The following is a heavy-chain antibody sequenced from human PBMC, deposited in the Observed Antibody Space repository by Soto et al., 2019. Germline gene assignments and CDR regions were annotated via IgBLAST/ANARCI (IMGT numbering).Heavy chain of an antibody. Sequence: SETLSLTCTVSGGSIISYYWSWIRQPPGKGLEWTGYIYYSGSTNYNPSLKSRVTISVDTSKNQFSLKLSSVTAADTAVYYCERHKPGNRFLGWLNLEYWGKEALSTFAS. D-gene: IGHD3-3*01. V-gene: IGHV4-59*08. J-gene: IGHJ4*02. CDR1: GGSIISYY. CDR2: IYYSGST. CDR3: ERHKPGNRFLGWLNLEY.